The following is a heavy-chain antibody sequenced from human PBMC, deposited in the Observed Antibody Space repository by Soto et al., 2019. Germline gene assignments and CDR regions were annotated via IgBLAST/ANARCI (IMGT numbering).Heavy chain of an antibody. CDR2: ISGSSSYI. CDR1: GFTFSSYS. Sequence: PGGSLRLSCAASGFTFSSYSMNWVRQAPGKGLEWVSSISGSSSYIYYADSVKGRFTISRDNAKNSLYLQMNSLRAEDTAVYYCASPFPMVRGVSIGIWGQGTLVTV. J-gene: IGHJ4*02. CDR3: ASPFPMVRGVSIGI. V-gene: IGHV3-21*01. D-gene: IGHD3-10*01.